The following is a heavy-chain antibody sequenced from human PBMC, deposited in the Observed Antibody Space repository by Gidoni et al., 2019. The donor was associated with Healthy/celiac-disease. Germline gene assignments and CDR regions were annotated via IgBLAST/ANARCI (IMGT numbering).Heavy chain of an antibody. CDR3: ARGGDDAFDI. Sequence: QVQLQESGPGLVKPSETLSLTCTVSGGSISSYYWSWIRQPAGKGLAWIGRIYTSGSTTYNPSLKSRATMSVDTSKNQFSLKLSSVTAADTAVYYCARGGDDAFDIWGQGTMVTVSS. CDR1: GGSISSYY. J-gene: IGHJ3*02. V-gene: IGHV4-4*07. CDR2: IYTSGST.